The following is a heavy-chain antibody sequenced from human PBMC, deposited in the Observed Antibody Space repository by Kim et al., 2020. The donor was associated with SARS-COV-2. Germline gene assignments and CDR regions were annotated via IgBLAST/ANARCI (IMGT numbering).Heavy chain of an antibody. V-gene: IGHV4-59*01. CDR3: ARDGATGTTRGWVDY. D-gene: IGHD4-17*01. Sequence: PALKGRVTISVDTSKNQFSRKLSSVTAADTAVYYCARDGATGTTRGWVDYWGQGTLVTVSS. J-gene: IGHJ4*02.